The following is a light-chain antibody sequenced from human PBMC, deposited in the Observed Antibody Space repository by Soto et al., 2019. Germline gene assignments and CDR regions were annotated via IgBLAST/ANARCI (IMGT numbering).Light chain of an antibody. J-gene: IGKJ5*01. Sequence: EIVMTQSPATLSVSPGERATLSCRASQSVSSSLAWYQQKPGQAPRLLIHGASTRATGIPARFSGSGSGTEFTLTISSLEPEDSAVYYCQQRHMWPITFGQGTRLEIK. V-gene: IGKV3-15*01. CDR1: QSVSSS. CDR2: GAS. CDR3: QQRHMWPIT.